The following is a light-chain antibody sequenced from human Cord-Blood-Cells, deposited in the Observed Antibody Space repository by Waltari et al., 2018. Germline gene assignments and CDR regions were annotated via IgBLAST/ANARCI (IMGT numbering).Light chain of an antibody. J-gene: IGLJ3*02. CDR2: KVS. CDR3: SSYTSSSTRV. V-gene: IGLV2-14*01. CDR1: SSAVGGYNY. Sequence: QSALTQPASVSGSPGQSITISCTGTSSAVGGYNYVSWYQQHPGKAPKRMIYKVSNRPSGVCKRFSGSKSGNTASLTISGLQAEDEADYYCSSYTSSSTRVFGGETKLTVL.